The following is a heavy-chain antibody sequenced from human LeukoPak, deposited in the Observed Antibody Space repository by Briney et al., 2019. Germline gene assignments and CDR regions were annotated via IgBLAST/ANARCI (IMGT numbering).Heavy chain of an antibody. D-gene: IGHD2-15*01. CDR1: GGSISSGDYY. V-gene: IGHV4-30-4*08. Sequence: SETLSLTCTVSGGSISSGDYYWSWIRQPPGKGLEWIGYIYYSGSTYYNPSLKSRVTISVDTSKNQFSLKPSSVTAADTAVYYCARVVAATIFDYWGQGTLVTVSS. CDR3: ARVVAATIFDY. J-gene: IGHJ4*02. CDR2: IYYSGST.